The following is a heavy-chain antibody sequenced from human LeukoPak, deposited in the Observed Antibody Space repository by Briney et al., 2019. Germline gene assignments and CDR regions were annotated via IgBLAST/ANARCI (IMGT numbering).Heavy chain of an antibody. D-gene: IGHD1-26*01. CDR1: GFTFSDYY. J-gene: IGHJ4*02. CDR3: ARVWELWTVFDY. V-gene: IGHV3-11*01. CDR2: ISSSGSTI. Sequence: PGGSLRLSCAASGFTFSDYYMSWIRQAPGKGLEWVSYISSSGSTIYYADSVKGRFTISRDNAKNSLYLQMNSLRAEDTAVYYWARVWELWTVFDYWGQGTLVTVSS.